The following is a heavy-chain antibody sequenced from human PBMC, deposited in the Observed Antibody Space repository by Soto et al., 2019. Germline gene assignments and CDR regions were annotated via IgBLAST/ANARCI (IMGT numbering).Heavy chain of an antibody. V-gene: IGHV1-69*13. J-gene: IGHJ6*02. Sequence: SVKVSCKASGGTFSSYAISWVRQAPGQGLEWMGGIIPIFGTANYAQKFQGRVTITADESTSTAYMELSSLRSEDTAVYYCARPRVGITMVRGAPYGMDVWGQGTTVTVSS. CDR1: GGTFSSYA. D-gene: IGHD3-10*01. CDR2: IIPIFGTA. CDR3: ARPRVGITMVRGAPYGMDV.